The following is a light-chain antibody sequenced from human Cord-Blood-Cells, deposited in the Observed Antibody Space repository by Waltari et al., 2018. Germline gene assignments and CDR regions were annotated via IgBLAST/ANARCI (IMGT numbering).Light chain of an antibody. CDR1: QSVSSY. J-gene: IGKJ4*01. CDR3: QQRSNWLT. Sequence: ETVLTQSPATLSLSPGARATLSCGASQSVSSYLAWYQQKPGQAPRLLIYHASNRATGIPARFIGSGSGTDFTLTISSLKPEDFAVYYCQQRSNWLTFGGGTKVEIK. CDR2: HAS. V-gene: IGKV3-11*01.